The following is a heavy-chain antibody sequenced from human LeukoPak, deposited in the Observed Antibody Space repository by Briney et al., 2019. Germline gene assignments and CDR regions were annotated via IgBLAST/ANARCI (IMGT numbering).Heavy chain of an antibody. CDR2: MSPNSGDT. D-gene: IGHD7-27*01. CDR1: GYTFTSYD. V-gene: IGHV1-8*01. J-gene: IGHJ4*02. Sequence: ASVKVSCKASGYTFTSYDFNWVRQATGQRPEWMGWMSPNSGDTGYAQKFRDRVTMTRNTSISTDYMELSSLRSDDTAVYYCARGPPNWGYDYWGPGTLVTVSS. CDR3: ARGPPNWGYDY.